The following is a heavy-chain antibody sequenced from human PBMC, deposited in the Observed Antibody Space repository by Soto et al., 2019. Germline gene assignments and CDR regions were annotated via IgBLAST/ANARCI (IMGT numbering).Heavy chain of an antibody. Sequence: GGSLRLSCAAAGFTFIGSAMHWVRQASGKGLEWVGRIRSKANSYATAYAASVKGRFTISRDDSKNTAYLQMNSLKTEDTAVYYCTRHVDYYDSSGSPYGMDVWGQGT. CDR3: TRHVDYYDSSGSPYGMDV. CDR1: GFTFIGSA. V-gene: IGHV3-73*01. J-gene: IGHJ6*02. CDR2: IRSKANSYAT. D-gene: IGHD3-22*01.